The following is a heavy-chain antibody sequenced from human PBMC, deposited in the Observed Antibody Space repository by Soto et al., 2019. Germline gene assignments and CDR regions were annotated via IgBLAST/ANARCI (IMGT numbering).Heavy chain of an antibody. CDR3: ARAWSIAVAGNFDY. Sequence: SETLSLTCTVSGGSISSYYWSWIRQPPGKGLEWIGYIYYSGSTNYNPSLKSRVTISVDTSKNQFSLKLSSVTAADTAVYYCARAWSIAVAGNFDYWGQGTLVTVSS. CDR2: IYYSGST. D-gene: IGHD6-19*01. CDR1: GGSISSYY. V-gene: IGHV4-59*01. J-gene: IGHJ4*02.